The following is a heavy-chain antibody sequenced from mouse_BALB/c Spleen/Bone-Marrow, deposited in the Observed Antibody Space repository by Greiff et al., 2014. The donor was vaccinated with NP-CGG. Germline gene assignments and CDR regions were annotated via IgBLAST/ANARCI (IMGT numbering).Heavy chain of an antibody. Sequence: EVQLQESGPELVKPGASVKITCKASGYTFTDYIMDWVRLSHGKSLEWIGDINVNNGGTIYNQKFKGKATLTVDKSSSTAYMELRSLTSEDTAVYYGVTGTAWLTYWGQGTLVTVST. CDR1: GYTFTDYI. D-gene: IGHD4-1*01. CDR3: VTGTAWLTY. J-gene: IGHJ3*01. V-gene: IGHV1-18*01. CDR2: INVNNGGT.